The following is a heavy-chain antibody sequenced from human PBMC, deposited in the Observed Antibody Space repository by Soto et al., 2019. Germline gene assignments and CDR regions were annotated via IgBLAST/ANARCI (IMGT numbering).Heavy chain of an antibody. Sequence: EVQLVGSGGGLVQPWGSLRISCEASGFTFSNFGINWVRQAPGKGLEWVSHISSSSTTIYYAESVKGRFTISRDNAKNSLYLQMSSLRGEDTAVYYCATSFITTIGTTAWGQGTLVTVSS. CDR1: GFTFSNFG. CDR2: ISSSSTTI. V-gene: IGHV3-48*01. J-gene: IGHJ4*02. D-gene: IGHD1-1*01. CDR3: ATSFITTIGTTA.